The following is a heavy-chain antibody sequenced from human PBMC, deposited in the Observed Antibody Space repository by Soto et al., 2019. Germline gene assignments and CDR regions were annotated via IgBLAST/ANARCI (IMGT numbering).Heavy chain of an antibody. D-gene: IGHD1-7*01. CDR2: IGTGGDT. J-gene: IGHJ6*02. V-gene: IGHV3-13*01. Sequence: GGSLRLSCAASGFTFSYNDMHWVRQATGKGLEWVSAIGTGGDTYYTDSVKGRFTISRENAKNSLYLQMNSLRAEDTAVYYCVREIQANLGGHYFYGVDVWGQGTTVTVSS. CDR1: GFTFSYND. CDR3: VREIQANLGGHYFYGVDV.